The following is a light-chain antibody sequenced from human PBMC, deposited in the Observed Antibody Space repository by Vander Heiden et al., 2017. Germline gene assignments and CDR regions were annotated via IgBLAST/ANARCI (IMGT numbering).Light chain of an antibody. Sequence: QSALTQPASVSGSSGQSITISCTGTSSDIGGYKYVSWYQHHPGKAPKVLIYEASKRPSGVSDRFSGSKSGNTASLTISGLQAEDEADYYCSSYTTSTTLYVVFGGGTKLTVL. CDR2: EAS. CDR1: SSDIGGYKY. V-gene: IGLV2-14*01. J-gene: IGLJ2*01. CDR3: SSYTTSTTLYVV.